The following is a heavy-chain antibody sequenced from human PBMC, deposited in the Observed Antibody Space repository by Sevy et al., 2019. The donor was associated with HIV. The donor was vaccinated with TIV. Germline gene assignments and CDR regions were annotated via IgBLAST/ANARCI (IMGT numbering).Heavy chain of an antibody. J-gene: IGHJ3*02. D-gene: IGHD2-2*01. CDR2: ISGDTYYT. CDR3: TRASLLGYCSTTSCDYAFDI. CDR1: GITFSTSV. V-gene: IGHV3-21*01. Sequence: GGSLRLSCNASGITFSTSVMNWVRQSPDRGLEWVSSISGDTYYTHYADSLKGRFIVSRDNAKNSLFLEMNSLTVEDTAVYYCTRASLLGYCSTTSCDYAFDIWGPGTVVTVSS.